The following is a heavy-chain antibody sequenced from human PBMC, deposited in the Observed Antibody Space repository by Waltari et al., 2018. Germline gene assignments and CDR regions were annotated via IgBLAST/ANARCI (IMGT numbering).Heavy chain of an antibody. CDR1: GVSVSSGSVS. CDR3: ARGRGDGANFFFDY. V-gene: IGHV4-61*02. D-gene: IGHD3-3*01. J-gene: IGHJ4*02. Sequence: QVQLQESGPGLVKPSQTLSLICNVSGVSVSSGSVSWTWIRQPAGKGLEWIGLVYASGSTKYNPSLKSRVTISVDTSKNQLSLKLSSVTAADTAVYYWARGRGDGANFFFDYWGQGTLVTGSS. CDR2: VYASGST.